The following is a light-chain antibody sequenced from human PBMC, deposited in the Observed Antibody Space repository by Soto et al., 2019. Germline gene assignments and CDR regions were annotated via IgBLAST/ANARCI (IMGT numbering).Light chain of an antibody. CDR3: QHYNSYSEA. CDR2: KAS. V-gene: IGKV1-5*03. J-gene: IGKJ1*01. CDR1: QTISSW. Sequence: DIQMTQSPSTLSGSVGDIDTITCRASQTISSWLAWYQQKPGKAPKLLIYKASTLKSGVPSRFSGSGSGTEFTLTISSLQPDDFATYYCQHYNSYSEACGQGTKVDIK.